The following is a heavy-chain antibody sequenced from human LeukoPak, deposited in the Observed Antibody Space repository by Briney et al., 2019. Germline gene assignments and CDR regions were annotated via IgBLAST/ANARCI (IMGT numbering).Heavy chain of an antibody. CDR2: INPNSGGT. D-gene: IGHD2-21*01. CDR1: GYTFTSYG. J-gene: IGHJ3*02. Sequence: ASVKVSCKASGYTFTSYGISWVRQATGQGLEWIGWINPNSGGTNYAQKFQGWVTMTRDTSISTAYMELSRLRSDDTAVYYCARGARIQLGDSDAFDIWGQGTMVTVSS. CDR3: ARGARIQLGDSDAFDI. V-gene: IGHV1-2*04.